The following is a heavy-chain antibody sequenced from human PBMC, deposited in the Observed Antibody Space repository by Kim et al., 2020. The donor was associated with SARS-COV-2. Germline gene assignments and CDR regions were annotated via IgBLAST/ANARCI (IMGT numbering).Heavy chain of an antibody. J-gene: IGHJ4*02. V-gene: IGHV4-4*07. CDR3: ASALGH. Sequence: TSGRTNYNPSLQSRVIMSVDMSKNQFSLKLSSVTAADTAVYYCASALGHWGQGTLVTVSS. CDR2: TSGRT. D-gene: IGHD3-16*02.